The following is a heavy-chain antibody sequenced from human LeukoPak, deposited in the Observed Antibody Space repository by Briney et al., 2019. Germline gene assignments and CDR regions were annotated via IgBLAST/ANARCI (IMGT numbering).Heavy chain of an antibody. V-gene: IGHV4-34*01. CDR2: INHSGST. Sequence: SETLSLTCAVYGGSFSGYYWSWIRQPPGKGLEWIGEINHSGSTNYNPSLKSRVTISVDTSKNQFSLKLSSVTAADTAVYYCARDSRFTKYYYDSSGFYYFDYWGQGTLVTVSS. CDR3: ARDSRFTKYYYDSSGFYYFDY. CDR1: GGSFSGYY. J-gene: IGHJ4*02. D-gene: IGHD3-22*01.